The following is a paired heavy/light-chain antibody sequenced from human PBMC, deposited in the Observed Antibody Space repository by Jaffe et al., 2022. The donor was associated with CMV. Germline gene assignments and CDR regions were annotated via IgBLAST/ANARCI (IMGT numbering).Light chain of an antibody. J-gene: IGKJ4*01. CDR3: QQFYSYPLT. V-gene: IGKV1-9*01. CDR2: AAS. Sequence: IQLTQSPSSLSASVGDRVTITCRASQDVSSYLAWYQQKPGKAPKLLIYAASTLQSGVPSRFSGSGSGTDFILSISSLQPEDFATYYCQQFYSYPLTFGGGTKVEIK. CDR1: QDVSSY.
Heavy chain of an antibody. D-gene: IGHD3-10*01. CDR1: GFIFSDHY. J-gene: IGHJ6*03. V-gene: IGHV3-72*01. CDR3: ARAGSQFESHYDMDV. CDR2: SRSKPKGYTT. Sequence: EDQVVESGGGLVQPGESLRLSCAASGFIFSDHYIDWVRQAPGKGLEWVSRSRSKPKGYTTEYAASVKGRFTISRDDSKNSVYLQMNSLTTEDTAVYFCARAGSQFESHYDMDVWGNGTTVTVSS.